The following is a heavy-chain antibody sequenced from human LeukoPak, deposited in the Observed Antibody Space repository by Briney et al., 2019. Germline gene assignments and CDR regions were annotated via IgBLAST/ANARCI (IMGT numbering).Heavy chain of an antibody. D-gene: IGHD3-22*01. CDR3: ARATLYYYDSSGYYVFDY. Sequence: TTSETLSLTCTVSGYSISSGYYWSWIRQPPGKGLEWIGEINHSGSTNYNPSLKSRVTISVDTSKNQFSLKLSSVTAADTAVYYCARATLYYYDSSGYYVFDYWGQGTLVTVSS. CDR2: INHSGST. V-gene: IGHV4-38-2*02. J-gene: IGHJ4*02. CDR1: GYSISSGYY.